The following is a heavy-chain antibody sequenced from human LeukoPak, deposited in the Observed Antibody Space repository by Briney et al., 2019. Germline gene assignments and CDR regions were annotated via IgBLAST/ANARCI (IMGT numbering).Heavy chain of an antibody. CDR1: GYSFTSYW. V-gene: IGHV5-51*01. Sequence: GESLKISCKGSGYSFTSYWIGWERQMPGKGLEWMGIIYPGDSDTRYSPSFQGQVTISADKSISTAYLQWSSLKASDTAMYYCARRYYDFWSGDHYYGMDVWGQGTTVTVSS. J-gene: IGHJ6*02. CDR3: ARRYYDFWSGDHYYGMDV. CDR2: IYPGDSDT. D-gene: IGHD3-3*01.